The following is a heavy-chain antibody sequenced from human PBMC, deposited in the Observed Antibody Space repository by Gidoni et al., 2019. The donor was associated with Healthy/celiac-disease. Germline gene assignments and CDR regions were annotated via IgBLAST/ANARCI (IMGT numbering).Heavy chain of an antibody. CDR3: ARDPIRGYSFAPFDY. V-gene: IGHV4-34*01. D-gene: IGHD5-18*01. CDR1: GGSFSGYY. CDR2: INHSGST. J-gene: IGHJ4*02. Sequence: QVQLQQWGAGLLKPSETLSLTCAVYGGSFSGYYWSWIRQPPGKGLEWIGEINHSGSTNYNPSLKSRVTISVDTSKNQFSLKLSSVTAADTAVYYCARDPIRGYSFAPFDYWGQGTLVTVSS.